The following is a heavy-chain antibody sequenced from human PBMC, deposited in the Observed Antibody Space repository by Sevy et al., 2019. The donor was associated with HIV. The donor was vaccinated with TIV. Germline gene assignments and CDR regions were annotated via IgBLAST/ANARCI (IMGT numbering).Heavy chain of an antibody. D-gene: IGHD6-19*01. CDR2: ISTYNSIT. CDR1: GYTFTTYG. V-gene: IGHV1-18*01. J-gene: IGHJ5*02. CDR3: ARSTQVAGRNNWFDP. Sequence: ASVKVSCKASGYTFTTYGITWVRQAPGQGLEWMGWISTYNSITNYAQELQGRVTMTTDPSTSTAYMELRSLRSDDTAVYYCARSTQVAGRNNWFDPWGQGTLVTVSS.